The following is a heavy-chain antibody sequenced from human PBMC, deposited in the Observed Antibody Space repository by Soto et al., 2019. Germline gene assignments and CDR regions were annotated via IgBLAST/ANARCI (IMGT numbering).Heavy chain of an antibody. CDR1: GGSMSSSTYY. D-gene: IGHD3-3*01. V-gene: IGHV4-39*01. CDR3: GRPKRITVVGGAPIRGIFDY. Sequence: QVPLQESGPGLVKPSETLSLNCTVFGGSMSSSTYYWGWIRQPPGKGLEWIGGMDYSGRAYYNPSLKKRVTITVNTAKNKFSLKLSSVTAADPAVYYCGRPKRITVVGGAPIRGIFDYWGQGDLVTVSS. CDR2: MDYSGRA. J-gene: IGHJ4*02.